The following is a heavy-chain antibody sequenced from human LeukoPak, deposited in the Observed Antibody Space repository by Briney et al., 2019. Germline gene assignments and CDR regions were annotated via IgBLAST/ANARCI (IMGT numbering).Heavy chain of an antibody. CDR3: AREWYDYGGNSGDAYGY. V-gene: IGHV3-7*01. Sequence: GCSLRLSCAASGFTFSSYWMSWVRQAPGKGLEGVANIKQDGSEKYYVDSVKGRFTISRDNAKNSLYLQMNSLRAEDTAVYYCAREWYDYGGNSGDAYGYWGQGTLVTVSS. CDR1: GFTFSSYW. J-gene: IGHJ4*02. CDR2: IKQDGSEK. D-gene: IGHD4-23*01.